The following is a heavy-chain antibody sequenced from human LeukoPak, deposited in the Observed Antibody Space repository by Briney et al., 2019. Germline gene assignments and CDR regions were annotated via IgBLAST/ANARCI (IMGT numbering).Heavy chain of an antibody. CDR1: GFTFSSYA. V-gene: IGHV3-30-3*01. J-gene: IGHJ4*02. D-gene: IGHD6-13*01. Sequence: GRSLRLSCAASGFTFSSYAMHWVRQAPGKGLEWVAVISYDGSNKYYADSVKGRFTISRDNSKNTLYLQMNSLRAEDTAVYYCARDSYSSSWYVDYWGQGTLVTVSS. CDR2: ISYDGSNK. CDR3: ARDSYSSSWYVDY.